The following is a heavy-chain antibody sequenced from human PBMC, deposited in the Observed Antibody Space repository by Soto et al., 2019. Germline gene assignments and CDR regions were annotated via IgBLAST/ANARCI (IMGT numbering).Heavy chain of an antibody. Sequence: QVQLVQSGAEVRKPGASVRVSCKASGYTLTGYYMHWVRQAPGHGLEWMGRINPSDGSTGYTQKLQDRLTLTRDTSTSTVYMELSSLKSEDTAVYYCTRERSGYYWVHWGQGTLVTVS. CDR1: GYTLTGYY. CDR3: TRERSGYYWVH. D-gene: IGHD3-22*01. V-gene: IGHV1-46*04. J-gene: IGHJ4*02. CDR2: INPSDGST.